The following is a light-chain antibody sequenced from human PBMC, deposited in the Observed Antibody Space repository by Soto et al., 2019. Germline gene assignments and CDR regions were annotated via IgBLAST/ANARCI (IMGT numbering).Light chain of an antibody. V-gene: IGLV2-8*01. CDR3: SSYAGSDNVV. CDR2: EVI. J-gene: IGLJ2*01. CDR1: SSDIGGYNF. Sequence: QSALTQPPSASGSPXXXXTISCTGTSSDIGGYNFVSWYQQHPGKAPKLMIYEVIKRPSGVPDRFSGSKSGNTASLTVSGLQAEDEADYYCSSYAGSDNVVFGGGTKLTVL.